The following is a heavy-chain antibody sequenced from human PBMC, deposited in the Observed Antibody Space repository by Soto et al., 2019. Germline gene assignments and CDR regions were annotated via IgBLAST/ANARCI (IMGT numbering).Heavy chain of an antibody. D-gene: IGHD3-10*01. Sequence: ASVKVSCKASGYTFTSYGISWVRQAPGQGLEWMGWISAYNGNTNYAQKLQGRVTMTTDTSTSTAYMELRSLRSDDTTVYYCGRMDKLLWFGELLYDYYYGMDVWGQGTTVTVSS. CDR1: GYTFTSYG. CDR3: GRMDKLLWFGELLYDYYYGMDV. J-gene: IGHJ6*02. CDR2: ISAYNGNT. V-gene: IGHV1-18*01.